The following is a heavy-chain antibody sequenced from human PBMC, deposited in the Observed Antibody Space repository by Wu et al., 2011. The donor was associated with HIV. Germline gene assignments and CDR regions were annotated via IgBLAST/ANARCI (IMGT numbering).Heavy chain of an antibody. D-gene: IGHD3-22*01. CDR1: GYTFTDYY. V-gene: IGHV1-2*02. J-gene: IGHJ4*02. CDR2: INPNSGDT. Sequence: QVQLVQSGAEVKKPGASVKVSCKASGYTFTDYYMHWVRLAPGQGLEWMGWINPNSGDTNYAQKFQGRVTITADKSTDTAYMELRSLGSDDTAVYYCARTLRGYDSDVVVFDYWGQGTLVTVSS. CDR3: ARTLRGYDSDVVVFDY.